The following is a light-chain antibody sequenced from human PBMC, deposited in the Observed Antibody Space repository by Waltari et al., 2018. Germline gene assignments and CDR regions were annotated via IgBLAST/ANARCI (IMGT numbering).Light chain of an antibody. V-gene: IGKV3-15*01. Sequence: EIVMTQSPAALSVPPGGRVTLSCRASQSVSTNVAWYQQKPGQAPRLLIHGASTRATGIPVRFSGSGSGTEFTLTISSLQSEDFAVYYCQQYNKWPSYTFGQGTKLEI. CDR1: QSVSTN. J-gene: IGKJ2*01. CDR2: GAS. CDR3: QQYNKWPSYT.